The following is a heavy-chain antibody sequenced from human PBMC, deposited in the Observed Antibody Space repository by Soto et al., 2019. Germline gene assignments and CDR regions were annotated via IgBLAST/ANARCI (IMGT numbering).Heavy chain of an antibody. CDR3: ASGHDAYKVRY. CDR2: IYYTGNT. CDR1: GGSISSGGTGSY. J-gene: IGHJ4*02. V-gene: IGHV4-31*03. D-gene: IGHD1-1*01. Sequence: QVQLQESGPGLVKPSQTLSLTCTVSGGSISSGGTGSYWTWIRQLPGKGLEWIGYIYYTGNTYYSPSLKSRPTISIDASENQFSLMLTPVTAADTAVYFCASGHDAYKVRYWGQGTLVTVSS.